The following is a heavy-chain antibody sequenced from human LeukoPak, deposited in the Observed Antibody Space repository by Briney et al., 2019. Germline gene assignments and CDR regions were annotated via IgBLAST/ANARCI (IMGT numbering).Heavy chain of an antibody. Sequence: ASVKVSCKASGYTFTSYDINWVRQATGQGLEWMGWMNPNSGNTGYAQKFQGRVTMTRNTSISTAYMELSSLRSEDTAVYYCARASSYSSSWYVYYYYYMDVWGKGTTVTISS. D-gene: IGHD6-13*01. CDR1: GYTFTSYD. V-gene: IGHV1-8*01. CDR3: ARASSYSSSWYVYYYYYMDV. J-gene: IGHJ6*03. CDR2: MNPNSGNT.